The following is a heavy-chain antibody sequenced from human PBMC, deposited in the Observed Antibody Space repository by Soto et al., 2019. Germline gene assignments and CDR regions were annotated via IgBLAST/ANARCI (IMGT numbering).Heavy chain of an antibody. V-gene: IGHV1-69*12. D-gene: IGHD5-12*01. CDR1: GGTFSSYA. J-gene: IGHJ5*02. CDR2: IIPIFGTA. Sequence: QVQLVQSGAAVKKPGSSVKVSCKASGGTFSSYAISWVRQAPGQGLEWMGGIIPIFGTANYAQKFQGRVTITADESTSTAYMELSSLRSEDTAVYYCARVISLVPSLRGWFDPWGQGTLVTVSS. CDR3: ARVISLVPSLRGWFDP.